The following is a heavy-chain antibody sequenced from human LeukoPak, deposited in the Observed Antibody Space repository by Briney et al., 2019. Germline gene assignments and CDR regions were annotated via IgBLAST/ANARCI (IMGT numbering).Heavy chain of an antibody. Sequence: AASVKVSCKASVGTFSSYAISWVRQAPGQGLEWMGGIIPIFGTANYAQKFQGRVTITADESTSTAYMELSSLRSEDTAVYYCARGAYYGSGITYGMDVWGKGTTVTVSS. CDR2: IIPIFGTA. CDR3: ARGAYYGSGITYGMDV. CDR1: VGTFSSYA. D-gene: IGHD3-10*01. V-gene: IGHV1-69*01. J-gene: IGHJ6*04.